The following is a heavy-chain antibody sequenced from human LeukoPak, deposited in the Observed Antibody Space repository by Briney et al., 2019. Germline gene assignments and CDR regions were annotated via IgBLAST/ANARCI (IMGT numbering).Heavy chain of an antibody. CDR2: INHSGST. CDR1: GGSFSGYY. V-gene: IGHV4-34*09. Sequence: SETLSLTCAVYGGSFSGYYWSWIRQPPGKGLEWIGEINHSGSTYYNPSLKSRVTISVDTSKNQFSLKLSSVTAADTAVYYCARDRARAFDIWGQGTMVTVSS. J-gene: IGHJ3*02. CDR3: ARDRARAFDI.